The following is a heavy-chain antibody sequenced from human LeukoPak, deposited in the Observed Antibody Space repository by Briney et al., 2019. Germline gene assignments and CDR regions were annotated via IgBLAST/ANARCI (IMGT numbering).Heavy chain of an antibody. D-gene: IGHD1-26*01. Sequence: SETPSLTCTVSGGSISSYYWSWIRQPPGKGLEWIGYIYYSGSTNYNPSLKSRVTISVDTSKNQFSLKLSSVTAADTAVYYCARGGVVGATEWDYWGQGTLVTVSS. CDR3: ARGGVVGATEWDY. J-gene: IGHJ4*02. CDR1: GGSISSYY. V-gene: IGHV4-59*01. CDR2: IYYSGST.